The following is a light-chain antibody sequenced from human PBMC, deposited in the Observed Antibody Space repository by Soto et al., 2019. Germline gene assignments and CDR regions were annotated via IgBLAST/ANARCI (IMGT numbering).Light chain of an antibody. CDR2: SDN. J-gene: IGLJ1*01. CDR1: RSNIGARHD. V-gene: IGLV1-40*01. CDR3: QSYDNSLDGTV. Sequence: QSVLTQPPSVSGAPGQRVTISCTGSRSNIGARHDVHWYRQLPGTAPKVVIYSDNRRPSGVPDRFSGSKSGTSASLAITGLQAEDEADYYCQSYDNSLDGTVFGTGTKLTVL.